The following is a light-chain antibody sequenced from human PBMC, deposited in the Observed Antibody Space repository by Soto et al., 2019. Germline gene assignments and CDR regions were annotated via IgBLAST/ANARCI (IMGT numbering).Light chain of an antibody. Sequence: EIVMTQSPATLSVSPGERATLSCRASQSVCSNLAWYQQKPGQAPLLLIYGASPRATGIPARFSGSVSGTEFTLTISSLQSEDFAVYYCQQYNNWPPVTFGQGTRLEIK. CDR3: QQYNNWPPVT. CDR2: GAS. CDR1: QSVCSN. V-gene: IGKV3-15*01. J-gene: IGKJ5*01.